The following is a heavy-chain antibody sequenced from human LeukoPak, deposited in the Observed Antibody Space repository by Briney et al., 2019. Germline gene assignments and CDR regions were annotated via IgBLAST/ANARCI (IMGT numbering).Heavy chain of an antibody. CDR3: VRHEEEDGYNAKTFDY. CDR2: IRYSGPT. J-gene: IGHJ4*02. D-gene: IGHD5-24*01. CDR1: GDSISSRASF. Sequence: PSETLSLICTVSGDSISSRASFWGWVRQPPGKGLEWIGSIRYSGPTYYNPSLKSRVTIPVDTSKNQFSLKLSSVTAADTAVYYCVRHEEEDGYNAKTFDYWGQGTLVTVFS. V-gene: IGHV4-39*01.